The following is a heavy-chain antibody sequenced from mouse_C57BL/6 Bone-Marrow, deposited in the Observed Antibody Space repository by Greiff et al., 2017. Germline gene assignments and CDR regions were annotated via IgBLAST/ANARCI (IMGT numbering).Heavy chain of an antibody. CDR1: GYTFTEYT. CDR2: FYPGRGSI. V-gene: IGHV1-62-2*01. CDR3: ARHEGIYSNYLYWYFDV. J-gene: IGHJ1*03. Sequence: QVQLQQQSGAELVKPGASVKLSCKASGYTFTEYTIHWVKQRSGQGLEWIGWFYPGRGSIKYNEKFKDKATLTADKSSSTVYMELSRLTSEDAAVYFCARHEGIYSNYLYWYFDVWGTGTTVTVSS. D-gene: IGHD2-5*01.